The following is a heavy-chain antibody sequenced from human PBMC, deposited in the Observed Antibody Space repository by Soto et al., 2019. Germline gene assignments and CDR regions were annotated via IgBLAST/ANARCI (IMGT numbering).Heavy chain of an antibody. CDR3: AKLSGYDYYYYIDV. J-gene: IGHJ6*03. V-gene: IGHV3-23*01. CDR1: GFTFSAFA. Sequence: EVQLLESGGGLEQPGGSLRLSCAASGFTFSAFAMNWVRQAPGKGLEWVSAITGSGGSTYYVDSVKGRFTISRDNSKNTLHLQMNSLRAEDSAVYSCAKLSGYDYYYYIDVWGKGTTVTVSS. D-gene: IGHD1-26*01. CDR2: ITGSGGST.